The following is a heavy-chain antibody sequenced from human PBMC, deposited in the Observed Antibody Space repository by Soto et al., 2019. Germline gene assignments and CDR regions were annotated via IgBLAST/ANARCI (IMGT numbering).Heavy chain of an antibody. CDR2: IIPIFGTA. CDR3: ARATSRYSYGLTYYYYGMDV. CDR1: GGTFSSYA. D-gene: IGHD5-18*01. J-gene: IGHJ6*02. V-gene: IGHV1-69*01. Sequence: QVQLVQSGAEVKKPGSSVKVSCKASGGTFSSYAISWVRQAPGQGLEWMGGIIPIFGTANYAQKFQGRVTITADESTRTASMELSSLRSEDTAVYYCARATSRYSYGLTYYYYGMDVWGQGTTVTVSS.